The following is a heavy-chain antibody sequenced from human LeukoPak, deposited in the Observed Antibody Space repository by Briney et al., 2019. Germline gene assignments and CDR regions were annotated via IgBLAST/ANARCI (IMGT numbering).Heavy chain of an antibody. Sequence: SSETLSLTCAVSGYSISSGYYWGWIRQPPGKGLEWIGSIYHSGSTYYNPSLKSRVTISVDTSKNQFSLKLSSVTAADTAVYYCAREGSYYFDYWGQGTLVTVSS. CDR2: IYHSGST. CDR1: GYSISSGYY. CDR3: AREGSYYFDY. V-gene: IGHV4-38-2*02. J-gene: IGHJ4*02. D-gene: IGHD1-26*01.